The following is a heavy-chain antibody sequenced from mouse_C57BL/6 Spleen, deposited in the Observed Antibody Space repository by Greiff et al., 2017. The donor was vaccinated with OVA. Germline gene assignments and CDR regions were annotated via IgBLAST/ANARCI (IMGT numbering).Heavy chain of an antibody. V-gene: IGHV8-8*01. J-gene: IGHJ4*01. CDR1: GFSLSTFGMG. CDR3: ARIARDYDGYYYAMDY. D-gene: IGHD2-4*01. Sequence: QVTLKVSGPGILQPSQTLSLTCSFSGFSLSTFGMGVGWIRQPSGKGLEWLAHFWWDDDKYYNPALKSRLTITKDTSKNQVFLKIANVDTADTATYYCARIARDYDGYYYAMDYGGQGTSVTVSS. CDR2: FWWDDDK.